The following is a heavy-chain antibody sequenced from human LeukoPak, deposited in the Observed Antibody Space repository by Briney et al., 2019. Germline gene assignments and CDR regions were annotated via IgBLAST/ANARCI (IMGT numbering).Heavy chain of an antibody. V-gene: IGHV1-18*01. CDR2: ISAYNGNT. CDR1: GYTFTSYG. Sequence: GASVKVSCKASGYTFTSYGISWVRQAPGQGLEWMGWISAYNGNTNYAQKLQGRVTMTTDTSTSTAYMELRSLRSDDTAVYYCARRHYDILTGDAFDIWGQGTMVTVSS. CDR3: ARRHYDILTGDAFDI. D-gene: IGHD3-9*01. J-gene: IGHJ3*02.